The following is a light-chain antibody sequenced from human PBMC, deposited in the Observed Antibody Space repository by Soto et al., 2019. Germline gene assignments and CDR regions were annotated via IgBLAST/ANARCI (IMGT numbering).Light chain of an antibody. V-gene: IGLV1-51*01. CDR3: GTWDNGLSSGV. J-gene: IGLJ2*01. CDR2: DNN. Sequence: QSVLTQPPSVSAAPGQKVTISCSGSNSNIGNNYVSWYQQFSGTAPKLLIYDNNQRPSGIPDRFSGSKSGTSATLSITGLQTGDEADYYCGTWDNGLSSGVFGGGTKLTVL. CDR1: NSNIGNNY.